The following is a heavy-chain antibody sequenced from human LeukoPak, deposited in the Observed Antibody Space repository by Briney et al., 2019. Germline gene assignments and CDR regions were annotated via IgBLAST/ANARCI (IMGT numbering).Heavy chain of an antibody. D-gene: IGHD3-9*01. J-gene: IGHJ4*02. CDR3: ARTSLRYFDWLPPPFDY. CDR1: GYTFTSHA. CDR2: INTNTGNP. V-gene: IGHV7-4-1*02. Sequence: ASVKVSCKASGYTFTSHAMNWVRQAPGQGLEWMGWINTNTGNPTYAQGFTGRFVFSLDTSVSTAYLQISSLKAEDTAVYYCARTSLRYFDWLPPPFDYWGQGTLVTVSS.